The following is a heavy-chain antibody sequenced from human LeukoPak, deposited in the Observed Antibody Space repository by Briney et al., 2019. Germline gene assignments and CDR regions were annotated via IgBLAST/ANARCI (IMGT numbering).Heavy chain of an antibody. V-gene: IGHV3-53*01. CDR3: ARLRLSYGLDV. J-gene: IGHJ6*02. CDR2: IYSGGGT. CDR1: GFTASGFTFSRNS. Sequence: GGSLRLSCAASGFTASGFTFSRNSMRGLRQAPGKGLEWVSIIYSGGGTYYADSVKGRFTISRDNSKNTLYLQMNSLRAEDTAVYYCARLRLSYGLDVWGQGTTVTVSS. D-gene: IGHD4-17*01.